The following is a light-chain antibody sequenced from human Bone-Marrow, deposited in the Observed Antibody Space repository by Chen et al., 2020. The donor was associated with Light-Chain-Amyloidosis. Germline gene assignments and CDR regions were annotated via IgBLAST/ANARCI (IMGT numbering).Light chain of an antibody. CDR3: QVWDRSSDRPV. CDR1: NIGSTS. V-gene: IGLV3-21*02. CDR2: DDS. J-gene: IGLJ3*02. Sequence: SYVLTQPSSVSVAPGQTVTIAWGGNNIGSTSVHWYQQTPGQAPLLVVYDDSDRPSGIPERLSGSNSGNTATLTISRVEAGDEADYYCQVWDRSSDRPVFGGGTKLTVL.